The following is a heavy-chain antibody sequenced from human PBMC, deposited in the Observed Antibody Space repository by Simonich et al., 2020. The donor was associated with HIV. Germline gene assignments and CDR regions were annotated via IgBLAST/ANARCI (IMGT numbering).Heavy chain of an antibody. Sequence: QVQLQQWGAGLLKPSETLSLTCAVYGGSFSGYYWSWIRPTPGKGLEWIGEINHSGLTNYKSSLNSRATISVDKSKNQFSLKLSSVTAADTAIYYCARRDRELILYFDYWGQGNLVTVSS. CDR2: INHSGLT. CDR1: GGSFSGYY. CDR3: ARRDRELILYFDY. D-gene: IGHD3-3*01. V-gene: IGHV4-34*01. J-gene: IGHJ4*02.